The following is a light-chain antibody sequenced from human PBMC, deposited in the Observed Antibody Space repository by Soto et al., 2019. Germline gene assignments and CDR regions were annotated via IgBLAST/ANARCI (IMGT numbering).Light chain of an antibody. CDR1: SSDVGGYNY. Sequence: QSALTQPASVSGSPGQSITISCTGTSSDVGGYNYVSWYQQHPGKAPKLMIYEVSNRPSGVSNRFSGSKSGNTASLTISGLQAEDESDYYCSSYRRSSTYVFGTGTKLTVL. V-gene: IGLV2-14*01. J-gene: IGLJ1*01. CDR2: EVS. CDR3: SSYRRSSTYV.